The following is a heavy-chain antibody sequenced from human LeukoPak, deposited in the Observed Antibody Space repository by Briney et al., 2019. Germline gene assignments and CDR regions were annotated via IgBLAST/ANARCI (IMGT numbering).Heavy chain of an antibody. D-gene: IGHD3-16*01. Sequence: SVKVSCKASGGTFSSYAISWVRQAPGQGLEWMGGIIPIFGTANYAQKFQGRATITADESTSTAYMELSSLRSEDTAVYYCAREEGIMITFGGVTTNAFDIWGQGTMVTVSS. V-gene: IGHV1-69*13. CDR2: IIPIFGTA. J-gene: IGHJ3*02. CDR3: AREEGIMITFGGVTTNAFDI. CDR1: GGTFSSYA.